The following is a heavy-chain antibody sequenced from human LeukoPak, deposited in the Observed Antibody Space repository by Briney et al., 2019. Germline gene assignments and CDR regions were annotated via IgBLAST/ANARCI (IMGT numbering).Heavy chain of an antibody. Sequence: PGGSLRLSCEASGFSFPYGMSWVRQAPGKGLEWVSGITNSGENTYYADSVKGRFTISRDNSRNTLDIEMNSLRPEDTAVYYCAKTSQYSSGWFDYWGQGTLVTVSS. CDR2: ITNSGENT. D-gene: IGHD6-19*01. V-gene: IGHV3-23*01. CDR1: GFSFPYG. CDR3: AKTSQYSSGWFDY. J-gene: IGHJ4*02.